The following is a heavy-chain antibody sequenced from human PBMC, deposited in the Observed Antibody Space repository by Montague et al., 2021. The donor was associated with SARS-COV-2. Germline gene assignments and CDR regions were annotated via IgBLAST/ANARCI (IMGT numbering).Heavy chain of an antibody. CDR2: IRNDGSKK. V-gene: IGHV3-33*01. CDR1: GFTHSNYG. J-gene: IGHJ4*02. Sequence: SLRLSCAASGFTHSNYGVHWVRQAPGKGLEWVASIRNDGSKKHHADSVKGRFTISRDNSNNMLYLQMDSLRADDAGVYYCVGDPGDPDTFDFWGQGTQVTVSS. D-gene: IGHD7-27*01. CDR3: VGDPGDPDTFDF.